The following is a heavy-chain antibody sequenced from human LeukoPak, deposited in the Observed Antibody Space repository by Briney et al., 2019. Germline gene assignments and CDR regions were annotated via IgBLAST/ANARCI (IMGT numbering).Heavy chain of an antibody. D-gene: IGHD3-22*01. V-gene: IGHV3-30*18. CDR1: GFTFSNYA. CDR3: TKVHLTYKFDSSGYGFQDN. Sequence: PGRSLRLSCAASGFTFSNYAMHWVRQVPGKGLEWVAVISYDGSNTYYVDSVKGRFTVSRDNTKNTLYLQMNSLRVEDTAVYYCTKVHLTYKFDSSGYGFQDNWGQGTLVTVSS. CDR2: ISYDGSNT. J-gene: IGHJ4*02.